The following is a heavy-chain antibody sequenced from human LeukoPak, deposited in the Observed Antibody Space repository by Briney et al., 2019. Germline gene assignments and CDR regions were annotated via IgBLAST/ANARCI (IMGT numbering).Heavy chain of an antibody. CDR2: ISAYNGNT. CDR3: ARDYYDSSGYAHYFDY. Sequence: ASVKVSCKASGYTFTSYGISWVRQAPGQGLEWMGWISAYNGNTNYAQKLQGRVTMTTDTSTSTAYMELRSLRSDDTAVCYCARDYYDSSGYAHYFDYWGQGTVVTVSS. D-gene: IGHD3-22*01. V-gene: IGHV1-18*01. CDR1: GYTFTSYG. J-gene: IGHJ4*02.